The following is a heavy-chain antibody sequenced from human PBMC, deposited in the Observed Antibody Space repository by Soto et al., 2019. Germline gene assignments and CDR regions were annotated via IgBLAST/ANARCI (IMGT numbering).Heavy chain of an antibody. J-gene: IGHJ3*02. CDR1: GFTFSSYS. D-gene: IGHD6-19*01. CDR2: ISIGSSYI. V-gene: IGHV3-21*01. CDR3: ARDVSVAVAGTVYQDDAFDI. Sequence: EVQLVESGGGLVKPGGSLRLSCAASGFTFSSYSMNWVRQAPGKGLEWVSSISIGSSYIYYADSVKGRFTISRDNAKNSLYLQMNSLRAEDTAVYYCARDVSVAVAGTVYQDDAFDIWGQGTMVTVSS.